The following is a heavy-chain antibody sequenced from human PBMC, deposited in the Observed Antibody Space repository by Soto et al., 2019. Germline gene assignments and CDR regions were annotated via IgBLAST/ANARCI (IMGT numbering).Heavy chain of an antibody. CDR1: GGSFSGYY. J-gene: IGHJ6*03. CDR3: ARSRLYCTNGVCFLNYYYYMDV. D-gene: IGHD2-8*01. Sequence: SETLSLTCAVYGGSFSGYYWSWIRQPPGKGLEWIGEINHSGSTNYNPSLKSRVTISVDTSKNQFSLKLSSVTAADTAVYYCARSRLYCTNGVCFLNYYYYMDVWGKGTTVTVSS. CDR2: INHSGST. V-gene: IGHV4-34*01.